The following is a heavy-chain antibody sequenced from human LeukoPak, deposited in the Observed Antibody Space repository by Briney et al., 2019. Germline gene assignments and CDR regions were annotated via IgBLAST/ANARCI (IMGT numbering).Heavy chain of an antibody. Sequence: PGGSLRLSCAASGLTFSNYWMTWVRQAPGKGLEWVANIKRDGSEKYYVNSVEGRFTISRDNAKNSLYLQMNSLRGEDTAVYYCARGFSDLGSSSTTYYYYYMDVWGKGTTVTVSS. CDR1: GLTFSNYW. J-gene: IGHJ6*03. V-gene: IGHV3-7*01. CDR3: ARGFSDLGSSSTTYYYYYMDV. D-gene: IGHD6-6*01. CDR2: IKRDGSEK.